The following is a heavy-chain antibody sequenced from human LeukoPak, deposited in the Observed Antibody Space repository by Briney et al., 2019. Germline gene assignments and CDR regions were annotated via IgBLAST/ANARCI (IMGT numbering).Heavy chain of an antibody. CDR3: ARVVATVTTSRWFDP. V-gene: IGHV3-21*04. CDR1: GFTFSSYS. D-gene: IGHD4-11*01. Sequence: PGGSLRLSCAASGFTFSSYSMNWVRQAPGKGLEWVSSISSSSSYIYYADSVKGRFTISRDNAKNSLYLQINSMRAEDTAVYYCARVVATVTTSRWFDPWGQGTLVTVSS. CDR2: ISSSSSYI. J-gene: IGHJ5*02.